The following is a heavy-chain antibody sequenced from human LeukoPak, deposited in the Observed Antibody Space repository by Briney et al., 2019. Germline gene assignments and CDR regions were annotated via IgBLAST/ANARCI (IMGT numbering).Heavy chain of an antibody. Sequence: SVKVSCKASGYTFTSYGISWVRQAPGQGLEWMGGIIPIFGTANHAQKFQGRVTITADESTSTAYMELSSLRSEDTAVYYCARSYSSSWRGDYWGQGTLVTVSS. CDR2: IIPIFGTA. CDR3: ARSYSSSWRGDY. V-gene: IGHV1-69*13. CDR1: GYTFTSYG. D-gene: IGHD6-13*01. J-gene: IGHJ4*02.